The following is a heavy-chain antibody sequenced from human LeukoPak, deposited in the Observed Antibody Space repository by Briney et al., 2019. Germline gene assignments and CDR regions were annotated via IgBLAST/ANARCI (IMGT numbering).Heavy chain of an antibody. Sequence: SETLSLTCTVSGGSISSYYWSWIRQPAGKGLEWIGRIYTSGSTNYNPSLKSRVTMSVDTSKNQFSLKLSSVTAADTAMYHCARESMSIAAAGTWFDPWGQGTLVTVSS. CDR1: GGSISSYY. V-gene: IGHV4-4*07. CDR3: ARESMSIAAAGTWFDP. D-gene: IGHD6-13*01. CDR2: IYTSGST. J-gene: IGHJ5*02.